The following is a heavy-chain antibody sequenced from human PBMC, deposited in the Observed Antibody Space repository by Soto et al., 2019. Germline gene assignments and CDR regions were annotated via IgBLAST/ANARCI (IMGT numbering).Heavy chain of an antibody. D-gene: IGHD6-13*01. CDR3: ARKHGGYSSSWPLDY. CDR2: IFHSGST. Sequence: SETLSLTCAVSGGSISSSNWWSWVRQPPGKGLEWIGEIFHSGSTNYNPSLKSRVTISVDKSKNQFSLKLSCVTAADTAVYYCARKHGGYSSSWPLDYWGQGTLVTVSS. CDR1: GGSISSSNW. V-gene: IGHV4-4*02. J-gene: IGHJ4*02.